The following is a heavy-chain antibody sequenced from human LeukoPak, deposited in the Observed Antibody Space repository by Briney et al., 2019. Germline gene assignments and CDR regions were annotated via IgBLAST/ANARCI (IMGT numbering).Heavy chain of an antibody. CDR2: IYYSGSA. Sequence: SETLSLTCTVSGGSISSYYWSWIRQPPGKGLEWIGYIYYSGSANYNPSLKSRVTISVDTSKNQFSLKLSSVTAADTAVYYCARRGGRIFDYWGQGTLVTVSS. V-gene: IGHV4-59*01. CDR3: ARRGGRIFDY. D-gene: IGHD2-15*01. CDR1: GGSISSYY. J-gene: IGHJ4*02.